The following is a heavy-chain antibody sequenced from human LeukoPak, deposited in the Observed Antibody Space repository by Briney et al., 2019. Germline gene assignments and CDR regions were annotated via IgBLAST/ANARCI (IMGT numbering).Heavy chain of an antibody. J-gene: IGHJ3*02. CDR2: MNPNSGNT. Sequence: GASVKVSCKASGYTFISYDINGVRQAAGQGLEWMGWMNPNSGNTGYAEKFQGRVSMTRNNPISTAYMELSGLRSEDTAVYYCARARTDLESGDLAYAFEIWGQGTMITVSS. CDR3: ARARTDLESGDLAYAFEI. D-gene: IGHD7-27*01. CDR1: GYTFISYD. V-gene: IGHV1-8*01.